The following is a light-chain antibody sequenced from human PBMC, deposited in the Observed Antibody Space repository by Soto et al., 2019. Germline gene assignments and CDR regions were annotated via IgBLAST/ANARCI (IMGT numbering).Light chain of an antibody. CDR1: SSDVGGYNY. V-gene: IGLV2-8*01. Sequence: QSALTQPHSASGSPGQSVTISCTGTSSDVGGYNYVSWYQQHPGKAPKLMIYEVSKRPSGVPDRFSGCKSGITASLTVSGLQSEYEVEYYCSSYAGSNSVVFGGGTKQTVL. CDR2: EVS. CDR3: SSYAGSNSVV. J-gene: IGLJ2*01.